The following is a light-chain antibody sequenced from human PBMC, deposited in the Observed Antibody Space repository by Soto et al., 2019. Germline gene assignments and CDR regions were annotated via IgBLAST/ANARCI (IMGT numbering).Light chain of an antibody. CDR2: AAS. CDR1: QGISSY. J-gene: IGKJ5*01. Sequence: DIKLTQSPAFLSASVGDRVTITCRASQGISSYLAWYQQKPGKAPKLLIYAASTLQSGVPSRFSGSGSGTEFTLTISSLQPEDIATYYCQHSYSTPYTLGQGTRLEIK. CDR3: QHSYSTPYT. V-gene: IGKV1-9*01.